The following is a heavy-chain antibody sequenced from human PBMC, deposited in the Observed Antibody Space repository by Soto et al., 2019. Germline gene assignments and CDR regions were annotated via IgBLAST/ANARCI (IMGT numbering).Heavy chain of an antibody. CDR2: IFHTGST. D-gene: IGHD4-17*01. J-gene: IGHJ4*02. CDR3: ASGDFSHFDS. Sequence: SETLSLTCAVSGGSISSRNWWSWVRQPPGKGLEWIGQIFHTGSTDYNPSLKSRVTISLDKPKNQISLRVTSVTAADTALYYCASGDFSHFDSWGQGTLVTVSS. V-gene: IGHV4-4*02. CDR1: GGSISSRNW.